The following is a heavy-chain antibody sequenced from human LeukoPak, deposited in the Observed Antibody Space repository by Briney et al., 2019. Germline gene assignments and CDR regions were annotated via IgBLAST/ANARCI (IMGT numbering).Heavy chain of an antibody. D-gene: IGHD3-10*01. J-gene: IGHJ3*02. V-gene: IGHV1-2*02. CDR1: GYTFTGYY. CDR3: ARDPSSGYYGSGSSEAFDDFDI. CDR2: INPNSGGT. Sequence: ASVNVSCKASGYTFTGYYMHWVRQAPGQGLEWMGWINPNSGGTNYAQKFQGRVTMTRGTSISTAYMELSRLRSDDTAVYYCARDPSSGYYGSGSSEAFDDFDIWGQGTMVTVSS.